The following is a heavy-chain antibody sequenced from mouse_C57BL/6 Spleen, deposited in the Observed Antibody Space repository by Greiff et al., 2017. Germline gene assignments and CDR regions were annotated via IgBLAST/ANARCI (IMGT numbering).Heavy chain of an antibody. V-gene: IGHV1-80*01. J-gene: IGHJ4*01. CDR3: ARADYGGYYAMDY. CDR1: GYAFSSYW. CDR2: IYPGDGDT. Sequence: QVQLQQSGAELVKPGASVKISCKASGYAFSSYWMNWVKQRPGKGLEWIGQIYPGDGDTNYNGKFKGKATLTADKSSSTAYMQLSSLTSEDSAVYFCARADYGGYYAMDYWGQGTSVTVSS. D-gene: IGHD1-1*01.